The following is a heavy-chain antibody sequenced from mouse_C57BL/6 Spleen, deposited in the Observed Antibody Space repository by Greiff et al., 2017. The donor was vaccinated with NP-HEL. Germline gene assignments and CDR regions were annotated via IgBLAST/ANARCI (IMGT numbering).Heavy chain of an antibody. CDR3: ARDSNYGWYFDV. CDR1: GYTFTDYN. CDR2: INPNNGGT. J-gene: IGHJ1*03. V-gene: IGHV1-22*01. Sequence: EVQLQQSGPELVKPGASVKMSCKASGYTFTDYNMHWVKQSHGKSLEWIGYINPNNGGTSYNQKFKGKATLTVNKSSSTAYMELRSLTSEDSAVYYCARDSNYGWYFDVWGTGTTVTVSS. D-gene: IGHD2-5*01.